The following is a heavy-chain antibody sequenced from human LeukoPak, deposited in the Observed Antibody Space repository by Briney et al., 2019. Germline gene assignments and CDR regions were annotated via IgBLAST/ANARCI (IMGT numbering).Heavy chain of an antibody. V-gene: IGHV3-23*01. CDR1: GFTFSSYA. J-gene: IGHJ4*02. D-gene: IGHD3-16*01. Sequence: GGSLRLSCAASGFTFSSYAMTWVRQAPGKGLDWVSTISSNGGGTYYADSVRGRFTISRDNSKNTLYLQMNSLRAEDTAVYYCAKETRGGSYGIRDYQGRGTLVTVSA. CDR2: ISSNGGGT. CDR3: AKETRGGSYGIRDY.